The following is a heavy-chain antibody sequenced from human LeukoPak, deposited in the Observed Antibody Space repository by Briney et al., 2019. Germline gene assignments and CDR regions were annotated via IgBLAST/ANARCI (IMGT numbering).Heavy chain of an antibody. CDR1: GGSISSSSYY. CDR2: IYYSGST. V-gene: IGHV4-39*01. CDR3: ARGLPWYFDY. Sequence: SETLSLTCTVSGGSISSSSYYWGWIRQPPGKGLEWIGSIYYSGSTYYNPPLKSRVTISVDTSKNQFSLKLSSVTAADTAVYYCARGLPWYFDYWGQGTLVTVSS. J-gene: IGHJ4*02.